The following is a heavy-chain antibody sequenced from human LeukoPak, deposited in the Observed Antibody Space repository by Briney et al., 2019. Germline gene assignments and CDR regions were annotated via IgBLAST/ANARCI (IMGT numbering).Heavy chain of an antibody. CDR1: GFSFSSYA. CDR2: ISGSGGST. CDR3: AKDISKMTTVTYFDY. J-gene: IGHJ4*02. Sequence: GGSLRLSCSASGFSFSSYAMSWVRQAPGKGLEWVSAISGSGGSTYYADSVKGRFTISRDNSKTTLYLQMNSLRAEDTAVYYCAKDISKMTTVTYFDYWGQGTLVTVSS. V-gene: IGHV3-23*01. D-gene: IGHD4-17*01.